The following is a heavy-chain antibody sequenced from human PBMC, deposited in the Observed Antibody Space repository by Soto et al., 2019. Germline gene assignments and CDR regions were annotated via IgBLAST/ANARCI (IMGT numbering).Heavy chain of an antibody. CDR2: ISGSGGST. CDR1: GFTFSSYA. V-gene: IGHV3-23*01. Sequence: EVELLESGGGLVQPGGSLRLSCSASGFTFSSYAMSWVRQTPGKGLEWVSAISGSGGSTYYADSVKGRFTISRDNSKNTLYLQMNSLRAEDTAVYYCAYSSTPFDYWGQGTLVTVSS. J-gene: IGHJ4*02. D-gene: IGHD6-13*01. CDR3: AYSSTPFDY.